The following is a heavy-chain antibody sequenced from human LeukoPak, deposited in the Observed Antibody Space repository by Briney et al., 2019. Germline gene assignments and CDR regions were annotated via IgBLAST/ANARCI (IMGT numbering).Heavy chain of an antibody. D-gene: IGHD2-21*02. J-gene: IGHJ3*02. V-gene: IGHV1-2*02. CDR3: ARVYCGGNCFSYAFDI. CDR1: GYTFTGYY. CDR2: INPNSGGT. Sequence: ASVKVSCKASGYTFTGYYMHWVRQAPGQGLEWMGWINPNSGGTNYVQKFQGRVTMTRDTSISTAYMELSRLRSDDTAVYYCARVYCGGNCFSYAFDIWGQGTMVTVSS.